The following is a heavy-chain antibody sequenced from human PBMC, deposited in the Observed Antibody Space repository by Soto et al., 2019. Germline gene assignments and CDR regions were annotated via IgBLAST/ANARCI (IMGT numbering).Heavy chain of an antibody. Sequence: QVPLVQTGAEVKKPGSSVTVSCKASGGTFSSYAIHWVRQAPGQGLEWMGGIIPMYGPAKYAQRFQGRVTITADESTTTVYMELTSLTSQDTAVYYCAIVTSMVRGVIDYWFHPWGHGTLVTVSS. CDR3: AIVTSMVRGVIDYWFHP. CDR2: IIPMYGPA. J-gene: IGHJ5*02. D-gene: IGHD3-10*01. CDR1: GGTFSSYA. V-gene: IGHV1-69*01.